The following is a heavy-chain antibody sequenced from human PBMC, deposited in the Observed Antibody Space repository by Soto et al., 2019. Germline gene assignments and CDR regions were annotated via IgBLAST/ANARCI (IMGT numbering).Heavy chain of an antibody. V-gene: IGHV2-5*01. J-gene: IGHJ4*02. CDR1: GFSLSPSGVA. CDR2: IYWNGIE. D-gene: IGHD3-10*01. Sequence: QITLKESGPALVNPTQTLTLTCTFSGFSLSPSGVAVAWIRQPPGKALEWLALIYWNGIERYSPSLKSRLTITKDTSKNQVVLTVTNMDPVDTATYFCAHGDPLDFHYWGQGTLVTVSP. CDR3: AHGDPLDFHY.